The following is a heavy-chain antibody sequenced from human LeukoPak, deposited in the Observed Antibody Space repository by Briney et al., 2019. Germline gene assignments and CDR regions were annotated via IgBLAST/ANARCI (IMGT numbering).Heavy chain of an antibody. CDR2: IYHSGST. V-gene: IGHV4-30-2*01. CDR3: ARVETTVVTG. Sequence: SQTLSLTCADSGGSISSGGYSWSWIRQPPGKGLEWIGYIYHSGSTYYNPSLKSRVTISVDGSKNQFSLKLSSVTAADTAVYYCARVETTVVTGWGQGTLVTVSS. J-gene: IGHJ4*02. D-gene: IGHD4-23*01. CDR1: GGSISSGGYS.